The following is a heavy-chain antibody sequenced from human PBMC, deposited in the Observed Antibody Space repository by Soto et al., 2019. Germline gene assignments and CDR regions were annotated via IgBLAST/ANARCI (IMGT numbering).Heavy chain of an antibody. CDR3: GSAIPARPGRDYYYLGKDV. D-gene: IGHD6-25*01. V-gene: IGHV4-59*08. Sequence: LEIRSLAYSVSGGSISSYYWSWIRQPPGKGVEWIGYIYYSGSTNYNPSLKSRVSISVDTSKNQFSLTLSSVAAADSALYFCGSAIPARPGRDYYYLGKDVWGVGITVTDS. J-gene: IGHJ6*02. CDR1: GGSISSYY. CDR2: IYYSGST.